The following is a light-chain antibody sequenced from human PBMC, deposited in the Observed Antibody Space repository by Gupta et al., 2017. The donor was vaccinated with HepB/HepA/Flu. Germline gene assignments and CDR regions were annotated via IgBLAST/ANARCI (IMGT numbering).Light chain of an antibody. Sequence: QSVLTQPPSVSGTPGQPVTIPCTGSSSIIGPDYDIHWYQQLPGAAPKLLIHGNTRRPSGVPDRFSGSKSGNTATLVITGLQAEDEAYYYCQTYDNNLSGAFGGGTKLTVL. CDR2: GNT. V-gene: IGLV1-40*01. J-gene: IGLJ2*01. CDR1: SSIIGPDYD. CDR3: QTYDNNLSGA.